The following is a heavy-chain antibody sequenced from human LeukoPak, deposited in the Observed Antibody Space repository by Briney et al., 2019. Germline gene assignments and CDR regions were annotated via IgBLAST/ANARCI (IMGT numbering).Heavy chain of an antibody. V-gene: IGHV4-59*08. CDR3: ARYYGDYGRHYFDY. Sequence: SETLSLTCTVSGGSISSYYWSWIRQPPGKGLEWIGYIYYSGSTNYNPSLKSRVTISVDTSKNQFSLKLSSVTAADTAVYYCARYYGDYGRHYFDYWGQGTLVTVSS. D-gene: IGHD4-17*01. CDR1: GGSISSYY. J-gene: IGHJ4*02. CDR2: IYYSGST.